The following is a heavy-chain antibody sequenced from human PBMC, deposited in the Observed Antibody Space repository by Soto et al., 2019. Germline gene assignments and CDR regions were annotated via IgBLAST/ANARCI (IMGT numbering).Heavy chain of an antibody. CDR1: GGNFSSYA. D-gene: IGHD5-18*01. V-gene: IGHV1-69*01. J-gene: IGHJ6*02. CDR2: IIPVFRTT. CDR3: ARSYRYGLIQTPAGNQYYSPLDV. Sequence: QVQLVQSGAEVKKPGSSVKVSCKASGGNFSSYAISWLRQAPGQGLEWMGGIIPVFRTTNYEQKLQGSVTIIADGYTSAAYMELSRLTSADTAVYSCARSYRYGLIQTPAGNQYYSPLDVWGQGTTVTVSS.